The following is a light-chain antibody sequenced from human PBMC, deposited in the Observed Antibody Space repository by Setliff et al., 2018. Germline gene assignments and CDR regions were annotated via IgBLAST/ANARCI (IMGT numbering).Light chain of an antibody. CDR2: GNS. CDR3: QSYDSSLSGLV. CDR1: SSNIGAGYD. J-gene: IGLJ1*01. V-gene: IGLV1-40*01. Sequence: QSALPQPPSVSGAPGQRVTISCTGSSSNIGAGYDVHWYQQLPGTAPKLLIYGNSNRPSGVPDRFSGSKSGTSASLAITGLQAEDEADYYCQSYDSSLSGLVFGTGT.